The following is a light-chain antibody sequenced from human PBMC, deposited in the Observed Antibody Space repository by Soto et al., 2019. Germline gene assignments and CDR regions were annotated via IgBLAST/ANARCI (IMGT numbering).Light chain of an antibody. CDR2: AAS. J-gene: IGKJ4*01. CDR3: QQANSSPLT. Sequence: DIQMTQSPSPLSASVGDRVTITCRASQTISSYLNWYQQKPGKAPKLLIYAASSLQSGVPSRFSGSGSGTDFTLTISSLQPEDFATYYCQQANSSPLTFGGGTKVDIK. CDR1: QTISSY. V-gene: IGKV1-39*01.